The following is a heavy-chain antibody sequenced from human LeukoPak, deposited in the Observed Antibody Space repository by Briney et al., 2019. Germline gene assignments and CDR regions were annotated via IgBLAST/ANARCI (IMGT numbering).Heavy chain of an antibody. CDR3: TSDPAYNWNDVVY. J-gene: IGHJ4*02. Sequence: PGGSLRLSCAASGFTFSNAWMSWVRQAPGKGLEWVGRVKIKIDGGTTDYAAPVQGRFTISRHDSKNTLYLQRNRLITMATAVYDCTSDPAYNWNDVVYWGQGTLVTVSS. D-gene: IGHD1-1*01. V-gene: IGHV3-15*01. CDR1: GFTFSNAW. CDR2: VKIKIDGGTT.